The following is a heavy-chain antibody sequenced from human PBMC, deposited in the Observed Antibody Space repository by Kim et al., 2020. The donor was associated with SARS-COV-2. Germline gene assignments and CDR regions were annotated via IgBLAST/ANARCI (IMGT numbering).Heavy chain of an antibody. Sequence: TGYAQEFQGRVTMTRNTSISTAYMELSSLRSEDTAVYYCARTAGTSCYDYWGQGTLVTVSS. CDR2: T. V-gene: IGHV1-8*01. CDR3: ARTAGTSCYDY. D-gene: IGHD2-2*01. J-gene: IGHJ4*02.